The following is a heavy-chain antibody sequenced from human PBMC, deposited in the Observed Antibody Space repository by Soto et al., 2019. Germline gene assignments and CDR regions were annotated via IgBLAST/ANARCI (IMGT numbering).Heavy chain of an antibody. D-gene: IGHD2-2*01. J-gene: IGHJ6*02. CDR2: ISSSSSTI. Sequence: GGSLRLSCAASGFTFSSYSMNWVRQAPGKGLEWVSYISSSSSTIYYAGSVKGRFTISRDNAKNSLYLQMNSLRDEDTAVYYCARDRGVPAARSYYYYYYGMDVWGQGTTVTVSS. CDR1: GFTFSSYS. V-gene: IGHV3-48*02. CDR3: ARDRGVPAARSYYYYYYGMDV.